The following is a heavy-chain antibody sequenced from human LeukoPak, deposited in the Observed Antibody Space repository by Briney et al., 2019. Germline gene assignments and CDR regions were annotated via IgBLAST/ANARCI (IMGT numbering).Heavy chain of an antibody. D-gene: IGHD2-21*01. CDR3: ARERNSAVNFDY. V-gene: IGHV4-34*01. Sequence: PSETLSLTCAVYGGSFSGYYWSWIRQPPGKGLEWIGEINHSGSTNYNPSLKSRVTISVDTSKNQFSLKLSSVTAADTAVYYRARERNSAVNFDYWGQGTLVTVSS. CDR2: INHSGST. J-gene: IGHJ4*02. CDR1: GGSFSGYY.